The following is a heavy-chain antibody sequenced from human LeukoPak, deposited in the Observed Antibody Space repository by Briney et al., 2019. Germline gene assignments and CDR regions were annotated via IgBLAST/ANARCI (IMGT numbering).Heavy chain of an antibody. V-gene: IGHV5-51*01. CDR2: IYPGDSDT. CDR3: ARRVVNNRNWYFDL. CDR1: GYSFTSYW. J-gene: IGHJ2*01. Sequence: GESLQISCKGSGYSFTSYWIGWVRQMPGKGLEWMGIIYPGDSDTRYNPSIQGQVTISADKSINTAYLQWSSLKASDTAMYYCARRVVNNRNWYFDLWGRGTLVTVSS. D-gene: IGHD4-23*01.